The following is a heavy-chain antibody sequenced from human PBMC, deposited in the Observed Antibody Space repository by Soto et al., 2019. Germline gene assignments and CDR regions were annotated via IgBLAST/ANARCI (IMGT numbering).Heavy chain of an antibody. D-gene: IGHD5-12*01. Sequence: QVQLVQSGGGVKQPGASVKVSCTASGVTFSSYAISWVRQAPGQGLEWMGGISRICGTANYAQKLKGRVTITSDESTSTAYMGLSTERSEVNAWDYCARGGSRVGYYGMDVWGQGTTVTVSS. CDR1: GVTFSSYA. CDR2: ISRICGTA. V-gene: IGHV1-69*01. CDR3: ARGGSRVGYYGMDV. J-gene: IGHJ6*02.